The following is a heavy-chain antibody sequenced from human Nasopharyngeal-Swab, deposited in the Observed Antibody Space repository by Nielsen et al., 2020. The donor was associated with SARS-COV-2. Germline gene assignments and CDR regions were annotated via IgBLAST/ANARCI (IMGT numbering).Heavy chain of an antibody. CDR2: ISYDGSNK. D-gene: IGHD1-26*01. CDR1: GFTFSNYA. Sequence: GESLKISCAASGFTFSNYAMHWVRQAPGKGLEWVAVISYDGSNKNYADSVKGRFTISRDNSKNTLYLQMNSLRAEDTAVYYCARVSGSYRWAFDIWGQGTMVTVSS. J-gene: IGHJ3*02. V-gene: IGHV3-30-3*01. CDR3: ARVSGSYRWAFDI.